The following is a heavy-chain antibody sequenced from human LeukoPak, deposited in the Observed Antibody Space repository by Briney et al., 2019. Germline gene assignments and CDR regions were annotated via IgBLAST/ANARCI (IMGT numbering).Heavy chain of an antibody. J-gene: IGHJ4*02. CDR3: ARVISGSYWGGFDY. CDR1: GFTVSSNY. CDR2: IYSGGNT. V-gene: IGHV3-53*01. D-gene: IGHD1-26*01. Sequence: GGSLRLSCAASGFTVSSNYMSWVRQAPGKGLEWVSVIYSGGNTYYADSVKGRFTISRDNSKNPLYLQMTSLRAEDTAVYYCARVISGSYWGGFDYWGQGTLVTVSS.